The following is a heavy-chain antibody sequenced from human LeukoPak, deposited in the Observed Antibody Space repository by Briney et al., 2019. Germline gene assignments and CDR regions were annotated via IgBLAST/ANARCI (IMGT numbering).Heavy chain of an antibody. J-gene: IGHJ6*03. CDR1: GFTFSSYG. Sequence: GGSLRLSCAASGFTFSSYGMSWVRQAPGKGLEWVSAISGSGGSTYYADSVKGRFTISRDNSKNTLYLQMNSLRAEDTAVYYCAKDQTSEGYYYYYMDVWGKGTTVTISS. CDR3: AKDQTSEGYYYYYMDV. V-gene: IGHV3-23*01. CDR2: ISGSGGST.